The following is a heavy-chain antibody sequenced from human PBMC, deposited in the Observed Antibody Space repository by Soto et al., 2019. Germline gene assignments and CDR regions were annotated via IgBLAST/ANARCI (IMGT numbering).Heavy chain of an antibody. V-gene: IGHV1-3*01. CDR2: INAGNGNT. D-gene: IGHD3-22*01. CDR1: GYTFTSYA. J-gene: IGHJ4*02. Sequence: QVQLVQSGAEVKKPGASVKVSCKASGYTFTSYAMHWVRQAPGQRLEWMGWINAGNGNTKYSQKFQGRVTITRDTSASTAYMKLSSLRSEDTAVYYCAASSGYYSYDYWGQGTLVTVSS. CDR3: AASSGYYSYDY.